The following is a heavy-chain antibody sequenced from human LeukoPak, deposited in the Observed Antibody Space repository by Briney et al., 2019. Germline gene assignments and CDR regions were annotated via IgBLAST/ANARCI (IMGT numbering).Heavy chain of an antibody. J-gene: IGHJ4*02. CDR3: AKQGGRGSTVTNYFDY. CDR1: GFTFSSYG. D-gene: IGHD4-17*01. V-gene: IGHV3-30*18. CDR2: ISYDGTNK. Sequence: PGGSLRLSCAASGFTFSSYGMHWVRQAPGKGLEWMALISYDGTNKYYANYVKGRFTISRDNSKDTLYLQMNSLRAEDTAIYYCAKQGGRGSTVTNYFDYWGPGTLVTVSS.